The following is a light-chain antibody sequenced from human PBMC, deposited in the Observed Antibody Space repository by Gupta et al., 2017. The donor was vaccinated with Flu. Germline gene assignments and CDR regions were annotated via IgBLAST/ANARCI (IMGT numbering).Light chain of an antibody. CDR1: SSDVGAYEY. CDR2: DVY. CDR3: CSYAGSYSWV. V-gene: IGLV2-11*01. J-gene: IGLJ3*02. Sequence: QSALTQPRSVSGSPGQSVSISCTGTSSDVGAYEYVSWYQQYPGKAPKLIIHDVYKRPSGVPDRFSASKSSNTASLTISGLQAEDEADYYCCSYAGSYSWVFGGGTKLTVL.